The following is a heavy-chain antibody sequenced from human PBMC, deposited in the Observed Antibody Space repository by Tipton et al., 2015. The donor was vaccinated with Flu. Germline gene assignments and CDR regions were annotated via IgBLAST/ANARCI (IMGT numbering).Heavy chain of an antibody. CDR3: ARVPYYYYYGMDV. Sequence: TLSLTCTVSGGSISSSSYYWGWIRQPPGKGLEWIGSIYYSGSTYYNPSLKSRVTISVDTSKNQFSLKLSSVTAADTAVYYCARVPYYYYYGMDVWGQGP. CDR1: GGSISSSSYY. J-gene: IGHJ6*02. CDR2: IYYSGST. V-gene: IGHV4-39*07.